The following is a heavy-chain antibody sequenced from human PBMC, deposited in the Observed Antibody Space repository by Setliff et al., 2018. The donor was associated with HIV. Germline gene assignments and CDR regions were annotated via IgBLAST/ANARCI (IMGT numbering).Heavy chain of an antibody. CDR3: ANLWELGA. D-gene: IGHD3-16*01. J-gene: IGHJ5*02. V-gene: IGHV3-7*03. CDR2: IKQDGSEI. CDR1: GFPFTNYW. Sequence: GGSLRLSCAASGFPFTNYWMNWVRQAPGKGLEWVATIKQDGSEIYYMDSVKGRFTISRDNARTSLFLEMRSLRDEDTAVYLCANLWELGAWGQGTLVTVSS.